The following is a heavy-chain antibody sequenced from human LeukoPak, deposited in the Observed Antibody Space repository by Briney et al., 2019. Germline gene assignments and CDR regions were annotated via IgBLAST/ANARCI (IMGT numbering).Heavy chain of an antibody. D-gene: IGHD3-16*01. J-gene: IGHJ3*02. CDR1: GGSISSGDYY. Sequence: SQTLSLTCTVSGGSISSGDYYWSWIRQPPGKGLEWIGYIYYSGSTYYNPSLKSRVTLSVDTSKNQFSLKLSSVTAADTAVYYCAREVRPDYVWGNLGAFDIWGQGTMVTVSS. CDR3: AREVRPDYVWGNLGAFDI. V-gene: IGHV4-30-4*01. CDR2: IYYSGST.